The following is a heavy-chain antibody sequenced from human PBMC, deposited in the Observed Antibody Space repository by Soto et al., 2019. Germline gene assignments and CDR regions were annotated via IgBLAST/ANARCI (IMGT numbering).Heavy chain of an antibody. V-gene: IGHV4-31*03. D-gene: IGHD6-6*01. CDR1: GGSISSGGYY. J-gene: IGHJ6*03. CDR2: IYYSGST. Sequence: PSETLSLTCTVSGGSISSGGYYWSWIRQHPGKGLEWIGYIYYSGSTYYNPSLKSRVTISVDTSKNQFSLKLSSVTAADTAVYYCARDWVEYSRPGVPTYYYYMDVWGKGTTVTVSS. CDR3: ARDWVEYSRPGVPTYYYYMDV.